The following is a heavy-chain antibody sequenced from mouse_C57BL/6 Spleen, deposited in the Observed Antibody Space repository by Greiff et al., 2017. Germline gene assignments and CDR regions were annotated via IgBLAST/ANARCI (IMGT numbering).Heavy chain of an antibody. D-gene: IGHD2-1*01. J-gene: IGHJ3*01. CDR2: ISSGSSTI. CDR3: AREVCLLPWFAY. CDR1: GFTFSDYG. V-gene: IGHV5-17*01. Sequence: EVQGVESGGGLVKPGGSLKLSCAASGFTFSDYGMHCVRQAPEKGLEWVAYISSGSSTIYYAYTVKGRFTISRDNAKNTLFLQMTSLRSEDTAMYYCAREVCLLPWFAYWGQGTLVTVSA.